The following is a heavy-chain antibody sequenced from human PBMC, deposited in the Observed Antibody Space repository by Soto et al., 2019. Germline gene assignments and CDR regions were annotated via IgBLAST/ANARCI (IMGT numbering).Heavy chain of an antibody. J-gene: IGHJ4*02. CDR3: ARGDYYDIHDY. D-gene: IGHD3-22*01. V-gene: IGHV1-3*01. CDR1: GYTFTSYS. CDR2: INAGNSHT. Sequence: QVRLVQSGAEVKKPGASVKVSCKASGYTFTSYSIHWVRQAPGQRLEWMGWINAGNSHTKYSQKFQGSLTITRDTSASTAYMELSSLRSEDTAVYYCARGDYYDIHDYWGQGTLVTVSS.